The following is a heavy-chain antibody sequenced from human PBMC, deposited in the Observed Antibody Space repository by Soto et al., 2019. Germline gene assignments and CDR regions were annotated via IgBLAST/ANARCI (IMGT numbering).Heavy chain of an antibody. J-gene: IGHJ4*02. Sequence: GGSLRLSCAASGFTFSSYAMSWVRQAPGKGLELVSAISGSGGSTYYADSVKGRFTISRDNSKNTLYLQMNSLRAEDTAVYYCAKDPGLSVRPFDYWGQGTLVTVSS. CDR2: ISGSGGST. CDR3: AKDPGLSVRPFDY. CDR1: GFTFSSYA. V-gene: IGHV3-23*01.